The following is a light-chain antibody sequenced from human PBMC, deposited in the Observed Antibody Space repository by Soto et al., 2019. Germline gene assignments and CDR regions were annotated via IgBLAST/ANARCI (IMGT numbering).Light chain of an antibody. Sequence: QSALTQPASVSGSPGQSITISCTGTSSDVGRYNFVSWYQQHPGEAPKLMIYDVRNRPSGVSNRFSGSKSGNTASLTISGLQAEDEADYYCSSYTSSSTLFGGETKLTVL. CDR3: SSYTSSSTL. CDR1: SSDVGRYNF. J-gene: IGLJ3*02. V-gene: IGLV2-14*03. CDR2: DVR.